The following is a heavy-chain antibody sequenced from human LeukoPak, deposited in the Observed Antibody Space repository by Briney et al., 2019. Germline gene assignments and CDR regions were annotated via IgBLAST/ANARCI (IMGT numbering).Heavy chain of an antibody. V-gene: IGHV5-51*01. CDR2: IYPGDSDT. D-gene: IGHD6-13*01. J-gene: IGHJ6*02. CDR3: ARHWSSSWYSPYYYGMDV. Sequence: GESLKISCKGSGYSFTSYWIGWVRQMPGKGLEWMGIIYPGDSDTRYSPSFQGQVTISADKSISTAYLQWRSLKASDTAMYYCARHWSSSWYSPYYYGMDVWGQGTTVTVSS. CDR1: GYSFTSYW.